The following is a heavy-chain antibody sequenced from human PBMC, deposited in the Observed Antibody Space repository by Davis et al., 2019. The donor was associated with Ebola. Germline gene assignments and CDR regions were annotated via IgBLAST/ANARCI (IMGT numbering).Heavy chain of an antibody. D-gene: IGHD2-2*01. CDR3: AGGNCSSTSCYYYYYYMDV. V-gene: IGHV1-69*13. Sequence: SVKVSCKASGGTFSSYAISWVRQAPGQGLEWMGGIIPIFGTANYAQKFQGRVTITADESTSTAYMELSSLRSEDTAVYYCAGGNCSSTSCYYYYYYMDVWGKGTTVTVSS. CDR1: GGTFSSYA. J-gene: IGHJ6*03. CDR2: IIPIFGTA.